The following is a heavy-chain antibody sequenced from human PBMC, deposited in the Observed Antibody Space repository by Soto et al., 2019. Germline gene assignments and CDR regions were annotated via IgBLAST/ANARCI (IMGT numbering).Heavy chain of an antibody. J-gene: IGHJ4*02. CDR1: GFTFSSYS. D-gene: IGHD4-17*01. CDR2: ISSSSYI. CDR3: ARSGSTVTSDVDY. V-gene: IGHV3-21*01. Sequence: PGGSLRLSCAASGFTFSSYSMNWVRQAPGKGLEWVSSISSSSYIYYADSVKGRFTISRDNAKNSLYLQMNSLRAEDTAVYYCARSGSTVTSDVDYWGQGTLVTVSS.